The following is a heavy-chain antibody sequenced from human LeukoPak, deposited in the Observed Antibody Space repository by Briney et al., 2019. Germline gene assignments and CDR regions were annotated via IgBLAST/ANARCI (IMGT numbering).Heavy chain of an antibody. Sequence: SETLSLTRAVSGGSITSGPYYWSWIRQSAGKGLERIGRISPSGSANYNPSLKSRVTTSLEMSKNQFSLELSSVTAADTAVYYCARDAADYSYDYKGGYYYHDSWGQGTLVTVSS. CDR1: GGSITSGPYY. D-gene: IGHD5-12*01. CDR2: ISPSGSA. V-gene: IGHV4-61*02. J-gene: IGHJ4*02. CDR3: ARDAADYSYDYKGGYYYHDS.